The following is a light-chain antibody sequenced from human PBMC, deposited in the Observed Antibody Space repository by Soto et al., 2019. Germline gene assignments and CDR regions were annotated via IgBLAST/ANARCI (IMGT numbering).Light chain of an antibody. CDR2: AAS. CDR3: QQYGGSPPYT. J-gene: IGKJ2*01. Sequence: EIVLTQSAGTLSLSPGERATLSCRASRSISSNYVAWYQHKPGQAPRLLIYAASSRDTGIQDRFSGSGSWTDFTFTISRLEPDDFAVYDCQQYGGSPPYTFGQGTKLEI. V-gene: IGKV3-20*01. CDR1: RSISSNY.